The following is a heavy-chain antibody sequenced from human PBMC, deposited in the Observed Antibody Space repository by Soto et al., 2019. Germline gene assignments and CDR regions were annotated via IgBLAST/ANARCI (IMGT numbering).Heavy chain of an antibody. V-gene: IGHV3-48*02. CDR3: AGAVVRYYYGMDV. CDR1: GFTFSSYS. CDR2: ISSSSSTI. D-gene: IGHD2-15*01. J-gene: IGHJ6*02. Sequence: EVQLVESGGGLVQPGGSLRLSCAASGFTFSSYSMNWVRQAPGKGLEWVSYISSSSSTIYYAVSVKGRHTISRDNAKNSRYMQMNRLLDEDRAVYYCAGAVVRYYYGMDVWGPGTTGTVSS.